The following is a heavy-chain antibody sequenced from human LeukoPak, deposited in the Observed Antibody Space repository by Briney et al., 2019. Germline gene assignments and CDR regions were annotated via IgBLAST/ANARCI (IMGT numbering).Heavy chain of an antibody. CDR3: ARDFGGHKVGSIAASGTTMGY. CDR2: ISGYSGGA. CDR1: GFTFIEYG. J-gene: IGHJ4*02. V-gene: IGHV1-18*01. D-gene: IGHD6-13*01. Sequence: GDSVKVSCASSGFTFIEYGVYWVRQAPGQGLVWMGWISGYSGGAHFPQNVQGRVTMTTEPSTNTTFLDIKSLRSDDTAVYYCARDFGGHKVGSIAASGTTMGYWGQGTLITVSS.